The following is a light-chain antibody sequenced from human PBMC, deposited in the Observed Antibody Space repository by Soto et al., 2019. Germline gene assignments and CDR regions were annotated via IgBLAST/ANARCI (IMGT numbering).Light chain of an antibody. CDR3: QQYNNWPIT. V-gene: IGKV3D-15*01. CDR2: GAS. Sequence: EIVLTQSPGTLSLSPGERATLSCRASQSVSSSLAWYQQKPGQAPRLLIYGASSRATGIPDRFSGSGSGTEFTLTISSLQSEDFAVYYCQQYNNWPITFGGGTKV. CDR1: QSVSSS. J-gene: IGKJ4*01.